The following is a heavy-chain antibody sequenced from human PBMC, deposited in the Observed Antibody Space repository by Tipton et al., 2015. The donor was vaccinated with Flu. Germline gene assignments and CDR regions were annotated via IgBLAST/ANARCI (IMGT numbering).Heavy chain of an antibody. CDR2: IYHSGST. Sequence: TLSLTCAVSGGSISSGGYSWSWIRQPPGKGLEWIGYIYHSGSTYYNPSLKSRVTISVDRSKNQFSLKLSSVTAADTAVYYCARGTKRGDHYDFWSGYHHYYYFDYWGQGTLVTVSS. V-gene: IGHV4-30-2*01. D-gene: IGHD3-3*01. CDR3: ARGTKRGDHYDFWSGYHHYYYFDY. J-gene: IGHJ4*02. CDR1: GGSISSGGYS.